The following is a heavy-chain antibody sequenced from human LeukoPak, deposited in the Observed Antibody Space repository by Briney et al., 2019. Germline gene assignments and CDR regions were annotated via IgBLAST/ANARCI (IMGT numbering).Heavy chain of an antibody. Sequence: SETLSLTCTVSGDSITSYCWSWIRQPAGKGLEWIGRVCTRGSTYYNPSLKSRVAMSLDTSKAQFSLKLNSVTAADTAVYYCARGTFQILSGYWYYYGMDVWGRGTTVTVSS. V-gene: IGHV4-4*07. D-gene: IGHD3-9*01. J-gene: IGHJ6*02. CDR3: ARGTFQILSGYWYYYGMDV. CDR1: GDSITSYC. CDR2: VCTRGST.